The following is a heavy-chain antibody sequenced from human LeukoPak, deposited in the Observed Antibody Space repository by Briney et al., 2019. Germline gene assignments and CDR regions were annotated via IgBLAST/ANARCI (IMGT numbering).Heavy chain of an antibody. CDR3: ARLVIPTGIDY. J-gene: IGHJ4*02. V-gene: IGHV4-34*01. D-gene: IGHD3-9*01. CDR2: INHSGST. CDR1: GGSFSGYY. Sequence: PSETLSLTCAVYGGSFSGYYWSWLRQPPGKGLEWIGEINHSGSTNYNPSLKSRVTISVDTSKNQFSLKLSSVTAADTAVYYCARLVIPTGIDYWGQGTLVTVSS.